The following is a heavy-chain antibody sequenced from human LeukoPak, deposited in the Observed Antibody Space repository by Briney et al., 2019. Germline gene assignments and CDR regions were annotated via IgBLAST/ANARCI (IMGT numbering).Heavy chain of an antibody. V-gene: IGHV3-33*01. CDR3: ARVGRDYYDRSGYYPIDY. J-gene: IGHJ4*02. CDR2: IWYDGSNK. Sequence: GGSLRLSCAASGFTLSSYGMHWVRQAPGKGLEWVAVIWYDGSNKYYADSVKGRFTISRDNSKNRLYLQMNSLRAEDTAVYYCARVGRDYYDRSGYYPIDYWGQGALVTVSS. CDR1: GFTLSSYG. D-gene: IGHD3-22*01.